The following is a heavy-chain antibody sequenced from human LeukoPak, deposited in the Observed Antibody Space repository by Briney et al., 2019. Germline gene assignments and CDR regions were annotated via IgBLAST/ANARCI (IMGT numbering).Heavy chain of an antibody. V-gene: IGHV1-46*01. CDR3: ARDRVYYSLPDYYYYGMDV. Sequence: DSVKVSCKTSGYTFAGYYIHWVRQAPGQGLEWMGIIKPIGGSTSYAQKFQGRVTMTRDTSTSTVYMELSSLRSEGTAVYYCARDRVYYSLPDYYYYGMDVWGQGTTVTVSS. CDR1: GYTFAGYY. CDR2: IKPIGGST. J-gene: IGHJ6*02. D-gene: IGHD3-22*01.